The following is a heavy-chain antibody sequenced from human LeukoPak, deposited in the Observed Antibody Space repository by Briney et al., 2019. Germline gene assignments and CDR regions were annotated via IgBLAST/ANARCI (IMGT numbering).Heavy chain of an antibody. V-gene: IGHV3-13*04. D-gene: IGHD3-22*01. J-gene: IGHJ4*02. Sequence: GGSLRLSCAASGFTFSSSDMHWVRQATGKGLEWVSAIDTAADTYYAGSVKGRFTISRDNAKNSLYLQMNSLRAGDTAVYYCARVDSSAHSDWGQGTLVTVSS. CDR1: GFTFSSSD. CDR3: ARVDSSAHSD. CDR2: IDTAADT.